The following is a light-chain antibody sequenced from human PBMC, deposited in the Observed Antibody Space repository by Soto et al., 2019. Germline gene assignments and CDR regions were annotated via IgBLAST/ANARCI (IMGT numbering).Light chain of an antibody. CDR3: QKYNSAPWT. CDR1: QGISNY. J-gene: IGKJ1*01. CDR2: AAS. V-gene: IGKV1-27*01. Sequence: DIQMTQTPSSLSASVGDRVTISCRASQGISNYLAWYQQKPGTVPKLLIYAASTLQSGVPSRFSGSGSGTDFTLTFSSLQPEDVATYYCQKYNSAPWTFGQGTKVEIK.